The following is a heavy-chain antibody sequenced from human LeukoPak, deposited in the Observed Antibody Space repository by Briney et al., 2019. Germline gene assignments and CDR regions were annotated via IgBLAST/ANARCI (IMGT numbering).Heavy chain of an antibody. CDR3: ASGGPRIGHYFDY. CDR1: GGTFSSYA. D-gene: IGHD1-26*01. Sequence: SVKVSCKASGGTFSSYAISWVRQAPGQGLEWMGGIIPIFGTANYAQKFQGRVTITTDESTSTAYMELSSLRSEDTAVYYCASGGPRIGHYFDYWGQGTLVTVSS. J-gene: IGHJ4*02. V-gene: IGHV1-69*05. CDR2: IIPIFGTA.